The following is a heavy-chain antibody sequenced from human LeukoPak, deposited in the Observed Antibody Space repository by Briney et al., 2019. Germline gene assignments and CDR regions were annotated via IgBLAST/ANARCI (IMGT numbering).Heavy chain of an antibody. Sequence: GGSLRLSCAASGLTFSSYSMNWVRQAPGKGLEWVSYISSSSSTIYYADSVKGRFTISRDNAKNSLYLQMNSLRDEDTAVYYCAREPLYGSGSYSFDYWGQGTLVTVSS. CDR3: AREPLYGSGSYSFDY. V-gene: IGHV3-48*02. CDR1: GLTFSSYS. D-gene: IGHD3-10*01. CDR2: ISSSSSTI. J-gene: IGHJ4*02.